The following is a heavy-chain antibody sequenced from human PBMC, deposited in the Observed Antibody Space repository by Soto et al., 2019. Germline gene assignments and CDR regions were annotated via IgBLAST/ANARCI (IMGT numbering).Heavy chain of an antibody. CDR1: GFTFINYS. Sequence: PGGSLRLSCAASGFTFINYSMNWVRQAPGEGLEWVSSISTSSSYIYYADSVKGRFTISRDNTKNSLFLQMNSLRAEDTAVYYCARDKGTAYLDAFDVWGQGTLVTVSS. J-gene: IGHJ3*01. V-gene: IGHV3-21*01. D-gene: IGHD1-1*01. CDR3: ARDKGTAYLDAFDV. CDR2: ISTSSSYI.